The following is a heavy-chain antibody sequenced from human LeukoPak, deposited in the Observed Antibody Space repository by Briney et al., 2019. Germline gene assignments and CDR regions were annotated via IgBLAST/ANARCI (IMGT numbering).Heavy chain of an antibody. D-gene: IGHD3-22*01. CDR3: ARGADSTGYYPLFYGMDV. Sequence: SATLSLTCTVSGGSISSSYWSWIRQPPGEGLEWIGYIYYSGSTDYNPSLKSRVTISVDTSKNQFSLKLSSVTAADAALYYCARGADSTGYYPLFYGMDVWGQGTTVTVSS. J-gene: IGHJ6*02. V-gene: IGHV4-59*08. CDR2: IYYSGST. CDR1: GGSISSSY.